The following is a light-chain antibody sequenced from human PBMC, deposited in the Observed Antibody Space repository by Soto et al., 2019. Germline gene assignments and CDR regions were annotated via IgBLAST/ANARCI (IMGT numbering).Light chain of an antibody. Sequence: SSELTQPPSVSVAPGKTARITCGGDNIGSQSVHWYQQKPGQAPVLIIYYDNDRPSGVPERFSGSNSGNTATLTISRVEAGDEADYYCQVWDSSSDHRAVFGGRTKLTVL. CDR3: QVWDSSSDHRAV. CDR2: YDN. J-gene: IGLJ2*01. V-gene: IGLV3-21*04. CDR1: NIGSQS.